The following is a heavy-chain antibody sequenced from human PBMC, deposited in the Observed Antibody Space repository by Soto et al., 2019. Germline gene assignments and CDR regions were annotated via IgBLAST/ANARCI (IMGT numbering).Heavy chain of an antibody. Sequence: GGSLRLSCAASGFTITTAWINWVRQAPGKGLEWVGRIKSKNDGGTADFAAPVKGRFAISRDDSKNMVDLQMNNLKTEDTAVYYCTTDSYFTMELVRFDFWGRGTLVTVSS. J-gene: IGHJ4*01. CDR3: TTDSYFTMELVRFDF. D-gene: IGHD1-7*01. CDR1: GFTITTAW. V-gene: IGHV3-15*07. CDR2: IKSKNDGGTA.